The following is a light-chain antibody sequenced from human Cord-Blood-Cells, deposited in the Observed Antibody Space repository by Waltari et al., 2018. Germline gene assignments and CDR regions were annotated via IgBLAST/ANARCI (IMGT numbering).Light chain of an antibody. CDR2: EGS. Sequence: QSALTQPASVSGSPGQSITISCTGTRSDVGGYNLVSWYQQHPGKAPKLMIYEGSKRPSGVSNRFSGSKSGNTASLTISGLQAEDEADYYCCSYAGSSTVFGGGTKLTVL. CDR3: CSYAGSSTV. CDR1: RSDVGGYNL. V-gene: IGLV2-23*01. J-gene: IGLJ3*02.